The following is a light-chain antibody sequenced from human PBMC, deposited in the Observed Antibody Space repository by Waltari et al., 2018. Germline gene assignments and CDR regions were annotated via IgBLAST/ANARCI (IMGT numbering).Light chain of an antibody. CDR3: QTGGHGTWV. Sequence: QLVLTQSPSASASLGASVKLTCTLSSGHSSNIIAWHQQQPEKGPRCLMKVNSDGSHSKGDEIPDRFSGSSSGAERYLTISSLQSEDEADYYCQTGGHGTWVFGGGTKLTVL. CDR1: SGHSSNI. V-gene: IGLV4-69*01. J-gene: IGLJ3*02. CDR2: VNSDGSH.